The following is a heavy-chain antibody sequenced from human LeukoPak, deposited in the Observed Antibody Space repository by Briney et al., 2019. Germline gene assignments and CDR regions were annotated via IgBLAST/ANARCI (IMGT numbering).Heavy chain of an antibody. CDR1: GFTFSSYW. CDR3: ARDRIAWASGGLDWFDP. J-gene: IGHJ5*02. CDR2: IKQDGSEK. Sequence: GGSLRLSCAASGFTFSSYWMSWVRQAPGKGLEWVANIKQDGSEKYYVDSVKGRFTISRDNAKNSLYLQMNSLRAEDTAVYYCARDRIAWASGGLDWFDPWGQGTLVTVSS. V-gene: IGHV3-7*01. D-gene: IGHD3-10*01.